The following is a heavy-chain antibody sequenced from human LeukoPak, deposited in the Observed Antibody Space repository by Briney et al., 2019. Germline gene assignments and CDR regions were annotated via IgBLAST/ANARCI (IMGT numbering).Heavy chain of an antibody. D-gene: IGHD2-21*02. CDR2: IYYSGST. CDR3: ARVSKVVTATHHDAFDI. V-gene: IGHV4-39*07. J-gene: IGHJ3*02. CDR1: GGSISSSNFY. Sequence: SETLSLTCTVSGGSISSSNFYWGWVRQPPGKGLEWIGSIYYSGSTYYNPSLKSQVTISVDTSKNQFSLKLSSVSAADTAVYYCARVSKVVTATHHDAFDIWGQGTMVTVSS.